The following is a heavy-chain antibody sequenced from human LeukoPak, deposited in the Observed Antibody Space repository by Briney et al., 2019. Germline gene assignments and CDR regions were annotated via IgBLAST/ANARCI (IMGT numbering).Heavy chain of an antibody. V-gene: IGHV3-13*01. CDR1: GFTFSSYD. CDR3: ARSGPEQWGSNFYFYMDV. J-gene: IGHJ6*03. D-gene: IGHD1-26*01. Sequence: GGSLRLSCAASGFTFSSYDMHWVRQATGKGLEWVSAIGTAGDTYYPGSVKGRFTISRENAKNSLYLQMHSLRAKDTAVYYCARSGPEQWGSNFYFYMDVWGKGTTLTVSS. CDR2: IGTAGDT.